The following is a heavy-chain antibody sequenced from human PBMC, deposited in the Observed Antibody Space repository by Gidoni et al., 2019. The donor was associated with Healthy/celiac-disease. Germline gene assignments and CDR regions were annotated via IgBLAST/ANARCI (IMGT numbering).Heavy chain of an antibody. Sequence: QLQLVESGGGVVQPGRSLRSSCAASGFPFSSYGMQWVRQAPGKGLEWVAVISYDGSNKYYAESVKGRFTISRDNSKNTLYLQMNSLRAEDTAVYYCAKDSGLRSGSDYWGQGTLVTVSS. V-gene: IGHV3-30*18. J-gene: IGHJ4*02. CDR2: ISYDGSNK. CDR3: AKDSGLRSGSDY. D-gene: IGHD3-10*01. CDR1: GFPFSSYG.